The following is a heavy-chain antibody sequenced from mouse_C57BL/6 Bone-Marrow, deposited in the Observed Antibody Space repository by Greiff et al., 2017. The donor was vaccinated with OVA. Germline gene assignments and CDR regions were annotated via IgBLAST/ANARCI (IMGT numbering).Heavy chain of an antibody. CDR3: GYDYSAFAY. CDR1: GYTFPDYY. Sequence: VQLQQSGPVLVKPGASVKMSCKASGYTFPDYYMNWVKQSHGKSLEWIGVINPYNGGTSYNQKFKGKATLTVDKSSSTAYMELNSLTSEDSAVYYCGYDYSAFAYWGQGTLVTVSA. J-gene: IGHJ3*01. V-gene: IGHV1-19*01. CDR2: INPYNGGT. D-gene: IGHD2-4*01.